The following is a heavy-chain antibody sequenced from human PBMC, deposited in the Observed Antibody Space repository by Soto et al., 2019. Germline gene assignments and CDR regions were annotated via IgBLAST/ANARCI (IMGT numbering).Heavy chain of an antibody. V-gene: IGHV1-69*13. D-gene: IGHD2-2*01. CDR1: GGTFSSYA. CDR3: ARDSLNCISTSCYSPDYYYYYGMDV. CDR2: IIPIFGTA. J-gene: IGHJ6*02. Sequence: VASVKVSCKASGGTFSSYAISWVRQAPGQGLEWMGGIIPIFGTANYAQKFQGRVTITADESTSTAYMELNSLRAEDTAVYYCARDSLNCISTSCYSPDYYYYYGMDVWGQGTTVTVSS.